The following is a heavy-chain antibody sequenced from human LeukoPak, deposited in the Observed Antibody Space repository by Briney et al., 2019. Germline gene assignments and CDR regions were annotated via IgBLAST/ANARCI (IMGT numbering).Heavy chain of an antibody. J-gene: IGHJ6*02. V-gene: IGHV1-8*02. Sequence: ASVKVSCKASGYTFTSYDINWVRQATGQGLEWMGWMNPNSGNTGYAQKFQGRVTMTRNTSISTAYMELSSLRSEDTAVYYCARGNTYCSGGSCYGARYYYYYGMDVWGQGTTVTVSS. CDR2: MNPNSGNT. CDR1: GYTFTSYD. CDR3: ARGNTYCSGGSCYGARYYYYYGMDV. D-gene: IGHD2-15*01.